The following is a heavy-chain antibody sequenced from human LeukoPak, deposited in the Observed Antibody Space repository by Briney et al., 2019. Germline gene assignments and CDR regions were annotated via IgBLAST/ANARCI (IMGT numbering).Heavy chain of an antibody. CDR3: ARASGYYQHFDY. D-gene: IGHD3-22*01. CDR1: GFTFSSYS. Sequence: GGSLRLSCAASGFTFSSYSMNWVRQAPGKGLEWLSSISTSSSYIYYADSVKGRFTISRDNAKNSLYLQMNSLRAEDTAVYYCARASGYYQHFDYWGQGTLVTVSS. V-gene: IGHV3-21*01. J-gene: IGHJ4*02. CDR2: ISTSSSYI.